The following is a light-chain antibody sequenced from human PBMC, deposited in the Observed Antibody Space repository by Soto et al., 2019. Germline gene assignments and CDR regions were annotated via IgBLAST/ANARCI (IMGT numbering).Light chain of an antibody. CDR3: CSYTGGRTHYV. V-gene: IGLV2-23*01. CDR2: EGS. J-gene: IGLJ1*01. CDR1: SSDIGSYNL. Sequence: QSALTQPASVSGSPGQSITISCTGSSSDIGSYNLVSWYQQRPGKAPKLLIFEGSKRPSGISDRFSGSKSGNTASLTISGLQAEDESDYYCCSYTGGRTHYVFGPGTKLTVL.